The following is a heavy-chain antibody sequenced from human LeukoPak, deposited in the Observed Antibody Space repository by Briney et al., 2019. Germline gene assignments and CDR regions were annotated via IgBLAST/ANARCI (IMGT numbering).Heavy chain of an antibody. Sequence: ASVKVSCKASRDTFDSYSISWLRQAPGQGLEWMGWIDPNSGGTNYAQKFQGRVTMTRDTSISTAYMELSRLRADDTAVYYCAREYYDSSGRKHAFDIWGQGTMVTVSS. CDR2: IDPNSGGT. CDR1: RDTFDSYS. CDR3: AREYYDSSGRKHAFDI. D-gene: IGHD3-22*01. J-gene: IGHJ3*02. V-gene: IGHV1-2*02.